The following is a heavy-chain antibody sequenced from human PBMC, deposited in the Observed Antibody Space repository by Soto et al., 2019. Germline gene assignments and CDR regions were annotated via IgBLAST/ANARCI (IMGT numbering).Heavy chain of an antibody. V-gene: IGHV3-53*01. D-gene: IGHD3-10*01. Sequence: PGGSLRLSCAASGFTVSSNYMSWVRQAPGKGLEWVSVIYSGGSTYYADSVKGRFTISRDNSKNTLYLQMNSLRAEDTAVHYCARDRGVSPPNYYYYGMDVWGQGTTVTVSS. CDR2: IYSGGST. CDR3: ARDRGVSPPNYYYYGMDV. CDR1: GFTVSSNY. J-gene: IGHJ6*02.